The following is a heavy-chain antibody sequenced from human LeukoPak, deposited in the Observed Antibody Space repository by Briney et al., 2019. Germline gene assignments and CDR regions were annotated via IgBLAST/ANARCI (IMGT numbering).Heavy chain of an antibody. CDR1: GFTFSSYG. CDR2: ISGTSAYI. CDR3: ARKLTGSFDI. Sequence: NPGGSLRLSCAASGFTFSSYGMNWVRQAPGKGLEWVSSISGTSAYIYYADSVRGRFTISRDNPKNSLYLQMNSLRAEDTAVYFCARKLTGSFDIWGQGTMVTVSS. D-gene: IGHD7-27*01. J-gene: IGHJ3*02. V-gene: IGHV3-21*01.